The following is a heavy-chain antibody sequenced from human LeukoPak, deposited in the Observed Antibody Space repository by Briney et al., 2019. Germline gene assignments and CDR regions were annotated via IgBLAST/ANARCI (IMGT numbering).Heavy chain of an antibody. CDR2: IYFTGTT. J-gene: IGHJ4*02. V-gene: IGHV4-4*08. D-gene: IGHD6-13*01. CDR1: GASITNYY. CDR3: ASRSSWSDY. Sequence: PSETLSLTCTVSGASITNYYWSWVRQPPGKALEWIGYIYFTGTTNYNPSLKSRVTISVDTSKNQFSLKLSSVTAADTAVYYCASRSSWSDYWGQGTLVTVSS.